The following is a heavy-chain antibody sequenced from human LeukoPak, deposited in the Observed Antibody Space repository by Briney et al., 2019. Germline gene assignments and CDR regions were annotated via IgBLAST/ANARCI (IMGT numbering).Heavy chain of an antibody. CDR3: ARRAVRYDRSGYYSIIDY. J-gene: IGHJ4*02. CDR2: INPSGGST. D-gene: IGHD3-22*01. Sequence: ASVKVSCKASGGTFSSYAISWVRQAPGQGLEWVGIINPSGGSTSYAQKFQGRVTMTRDTSTSTVYMELSRLRPEDTAVYYCARRAVRYDRSGYYSIIDYWGQGTLVTVSS. V-gene: IGHV1-46*01. CDR1: GGTFSSYA.